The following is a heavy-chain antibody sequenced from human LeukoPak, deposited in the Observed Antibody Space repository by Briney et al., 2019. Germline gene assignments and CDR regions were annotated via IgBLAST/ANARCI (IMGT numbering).Heavy chain of an antibody. J-gene: IGHJ4*02. Sequence: NPGGSLRLSRAASGFTFSSYAMTWVRQAPGKGLEWVSGISGSSSSSYYADSVKGRFTISRDYSNNTVYLQMNSLRAEDTAVYYCVKEGEVVITHRFDSWGQGTLVTVSS. CDR2: ISGSSSSS. D-gene: IGHD3-22*01. CDR1: GFTFSSYA. CDR3: VKEGEVVITHRFDS. V-gene: IGHV3-23*01.